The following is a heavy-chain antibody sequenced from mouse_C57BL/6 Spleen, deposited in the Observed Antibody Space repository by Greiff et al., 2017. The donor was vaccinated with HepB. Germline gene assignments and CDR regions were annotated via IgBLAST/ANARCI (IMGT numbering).Heavy chain of an antibody. CDR2: IHPSDSDT. V-gene: IGHV1-74*01. CDR3: AMLEHYVLFAY. CDR1: GYTFTSYW. D-gene: IGHD1-2*01. Sequence: QVQLQQPGAELVKPGASVKVSCKASGYTFTSYWMHWVKQRPGQGLEWIGRIHPSDSDTNYNQKFKGKATLTVDKSSSTAYMQLSSLTSEDSAVYYCAMLEHYVLFAYWGQGTLVTVSA. J-gene: IGHJ3*01.